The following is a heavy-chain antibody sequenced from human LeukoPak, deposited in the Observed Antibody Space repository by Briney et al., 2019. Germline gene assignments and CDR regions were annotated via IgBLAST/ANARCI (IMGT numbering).Heavy chain of an antibody. D-gene: IGHD2-2*01. CDR3: ARVSSPSRYGMDV. CDR2: MNPTRANT. J-gene: IGHJ6*02. V-gene: IGHV1-8*01. Sequence: ASVTVSCKASGYTFTSYDINWVRQAPGQGVEWMGWMNPTRANTGYAHNFQGTVTITNNTSITTAYMELSSLRSEATAVYYCARVSSPSRYGMDVWGQGTTVTVSS. CDR1: GYTFTSYD.